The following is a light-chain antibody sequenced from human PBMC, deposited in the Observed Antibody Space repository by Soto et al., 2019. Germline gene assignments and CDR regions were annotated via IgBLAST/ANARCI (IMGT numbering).Light chain of an antibody. J-gene: IGLJ1*01. CDR3: SSYTSSSTDV. V-gene: IGLV2-14*01. CDR1: SSYVGGYNY. CDR2: DVS. Sequence: QSVLTQPASVSGSPGQSITISCTGTSSYVGGYNYVSWYQQHPGKAPKLMIYDVSNRPSGVSNRFSGSKSGNTASLTISGLQAEDEPDYYCSSYTSSSTDVFVTGTKVTVL.